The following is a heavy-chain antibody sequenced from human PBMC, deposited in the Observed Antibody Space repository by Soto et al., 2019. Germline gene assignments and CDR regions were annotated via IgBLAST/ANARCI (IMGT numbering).Heavy chain of an antibody. CDR3: ARGITGTTSLDWFDP. CDR2: IYHSGST. CDR1: GGSISSSNW. Sequence: SETLSLTCAVSGGSISSSNWWSWVRQPPGKGLEWIGEIYHSGSTNYNPSLKSRVTISVDKSKNQFSLKLSSVTAADTAVYYCARGITGTTSLDWFDPWGQGTLVTVSS. D-gene: IGHD1-20*01. V-gene: IGHV4-4*02. J-gene: IGHJ5*02.